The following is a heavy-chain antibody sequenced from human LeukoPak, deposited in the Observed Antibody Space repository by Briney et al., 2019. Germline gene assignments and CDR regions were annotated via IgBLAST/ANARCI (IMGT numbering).Heavy chain of an antibody. CDR2: IWYDGSNK. J-gene: IGHJ4*02. CDR1: GFTFSSDG. Sequence: PGGSLRLSCAASGFTFSSDGMHWVRQAPGKGLEWVAVIWYDGSNKYYADSVKGRFTISRDNSKNTLYLQMNSLRAEDTAVYYCAKDFFRNGGFDYWGQGTLVTVSS. CDR3: AKDFFRNGGFDY. D-gene: IGHD3-3*01. V-gene: IGHV3-30*02.